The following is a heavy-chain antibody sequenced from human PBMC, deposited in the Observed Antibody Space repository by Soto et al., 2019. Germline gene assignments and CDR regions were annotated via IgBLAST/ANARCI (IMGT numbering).Heavy chain of an antibody. D-gene: IGHD2-2*01. CDR3: ASRYCISTSCYVGYYGMDV. J-gene: IGHJ6*02. Sequence: QVQLQESGPGLVKPSGTLSLTCAVSGGSISSSNWWSWVRQPPGKGLEWIGEIYDSGSTNYNPSLKSRVTISVDKSKNQFSLKLSSVTAADTAVYYCASRYCISTSCYVGYYGMDVWGQGTTVTVSS. CDR2: IYDSGST. V-gene: IGHV4-4*02. CDR1: GGSISSSNW.